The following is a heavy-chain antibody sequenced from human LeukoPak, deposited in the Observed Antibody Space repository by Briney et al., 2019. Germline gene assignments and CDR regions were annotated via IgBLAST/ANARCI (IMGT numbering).Heavy chain of an antibody. CDR3: ARDRMSRGSGRGDY. V-gene: IGHV1-18*01. Sequence: GASVKVSCKASGYTFTSYGISWVRQAPGQGLEWMGWISAYNGNANYAQKLQGRVTMTTDTSTSTAYMELRSLRSDDTAVYYCARDRMSRGSGRGDYWGQGTLVTVSS. J-gene: IGHJ4*02. D-gene: IGHD3-10*01. CDR2: ISAYNGNA. CDR1: GYTFTSYG.